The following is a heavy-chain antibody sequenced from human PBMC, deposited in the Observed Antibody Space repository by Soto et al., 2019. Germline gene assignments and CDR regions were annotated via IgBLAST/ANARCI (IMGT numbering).Heavy chain of an antibody. V-gene: IGHV2-5*01. CDR1: GFSLTTSGVG. CDR3: ARGVATRPVFAFDI. J-gene: IGHJ3*02. D-gene: IGHD6-6*01. Sequence: QYTLMESGPTLVKPTQTLTLTGSFSGFSLTTSGVGVGWIRQPPGKALEWLAHIYWSGDEHYRPSLKSRLSITKDASKNQVVLIMTNMDPVDTATYYCARGVATRPVFAFDIWGQGTMVTVSS. CDR2: IYWSGDE.